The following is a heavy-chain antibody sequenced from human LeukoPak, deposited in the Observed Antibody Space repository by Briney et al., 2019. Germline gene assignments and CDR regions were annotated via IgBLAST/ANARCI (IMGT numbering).Heavy chain of an antibody. D-gene: IGHD2-2*01. CDR2: IWYDGSNK. CDR1: GFTFSSYW. Sequence: GGSLRLSCAASGFTFSSYWMSWVRQAPGKGLEWVAVIWYDGSNKYYGDSVKGRFTVSRDNFKNTLYLQMDSLRAEDTAVYYCAKYLLFQTGPPPDQGGRGTLATVPS. V-gene: IGHV3-33*06. J-gene: IGHJ4*02. CDR3: AKYLLFQTGPPPDQ.